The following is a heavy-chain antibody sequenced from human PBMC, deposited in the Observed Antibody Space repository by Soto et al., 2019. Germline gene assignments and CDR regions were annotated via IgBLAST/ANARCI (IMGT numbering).Heavy chain of an antibody. CDR2: IIPIFGTA. CDR3: ARENSRYKGTYYYYGMDV. J-gene: IGHJ6*02. V-gene: IGHV1-69*12. CDR1: GGTFSSYA. D-gene: IGHD6-13*01. Sequence: QVQLVQSGAEVKKPGSSVKVSCKASGGTFSSYAISWVRQAPGQGLEWMGGIIPIFGTANYAQKFQGRVTITADESTRTAYLGLSSLRSEDTAVYYCARENSRYKGTYYYYGMDVWGQGTTVTVSS.